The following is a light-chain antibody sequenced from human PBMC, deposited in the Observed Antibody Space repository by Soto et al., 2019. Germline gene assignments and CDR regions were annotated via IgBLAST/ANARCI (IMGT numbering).Light chain of an antibody. Sequence: SYELTQPPSVSVAPGKTARITCGGNNIGSKSVHWYQQKPGQAPVLVIYYDSDRPSGIPERFSGSNSGNTATLTISRVEAGDXXDYYCQVWDSSSDHPYVFGTGTKVTVL. J-gene: IGLJ1*01. CDR1: NIGSKS. CDR2: YDS. V-gene: IGLV3-21*04. CDR3: QVWDSSSDHPYV.